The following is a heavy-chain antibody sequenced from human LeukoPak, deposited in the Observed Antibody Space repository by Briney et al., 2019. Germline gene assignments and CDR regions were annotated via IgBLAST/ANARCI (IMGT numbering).Heavy chain of an antibody. V-gene: IGHV1-69*13. CDR3: ARSPRSGWYLYFQH. CDR2: IIPIFGTA. Sequence: SVKVSCKASGGTFSSYAISWVRQAPGQGLEWMGGIIPIFGTANYAQKFQGRVTITADESTSTAYMELSCLRSEDTAVYYCARSPRSGWYLYFQHWGQGTLVTVSS. CDR1: GGTFSSYA. J-gene: IGHJ1*01. D-gene: IGHD6-19*01.